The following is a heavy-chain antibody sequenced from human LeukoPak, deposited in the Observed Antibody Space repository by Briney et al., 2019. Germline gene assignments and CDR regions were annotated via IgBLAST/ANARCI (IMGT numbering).Heavy chain of an antibody. J-gene: IGHJ4*01. CDR3: ASDRFYFGV. CDR2: IKLDETEK. D-gene: IGHD3-16*01. CDR1: GFTFSSYW. V-gene: IGHV3-7*05. Sequence: PGGSLRLSCAASGFTFSSYWMHWVRQAPGKGLEWVANIKLDETEKYYVDSVKGRFTISRDNAKNSLYLQMNSLRAEDTAVYYCASDRFYFGVWGRGTLVTVSS.